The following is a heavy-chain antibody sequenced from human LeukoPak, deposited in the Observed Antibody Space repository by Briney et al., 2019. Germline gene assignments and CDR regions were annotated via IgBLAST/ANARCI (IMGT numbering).Heavy chain of an antibody. Sequence: SETLSLTCTVSGGSVSDYYWSWIRQPPGKGLEWIGYIYYSGSTNYNPSLKSRVTISVDTSKNQFSLKLSSVTAADTAVYYCARGPTGSSGWDYWGQGTLVTVSS. CDR3: ARGPTGSSGWDY. CDR1: GGSVSDYY. J-gene: IGHJ4*02. CDR2: IYYSGST. D-gene: IGHD6-19*01. V-gene: IGHV4-59*02.